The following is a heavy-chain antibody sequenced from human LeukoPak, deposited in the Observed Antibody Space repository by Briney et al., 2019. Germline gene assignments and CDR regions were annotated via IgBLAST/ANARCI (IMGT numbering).Heavy chain of an antibody. CDR3: AKLIDSNNWYWFDP. V-gene: IGHV3-23*01. D-gene: IGHD6-13*01. CDR1: GFTFSSYA. Sequence: GGSLRLSCAASGFTFSSYAMTWVRQAPGKGLEGVSGISGSGGTTYYADSVKGRFTISRDNSKNTLYLQMNSLRAEDTAVYYCAKLIDSNNWYWFDPWGQGTLVTVSS. J-gene: IGHJ5*02. CDR2: ISGSGGTT.